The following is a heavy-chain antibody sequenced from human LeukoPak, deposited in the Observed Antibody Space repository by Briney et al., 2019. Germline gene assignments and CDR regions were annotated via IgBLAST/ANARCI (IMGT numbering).Heavy chain of an antibody. D-gene: IGHD6-19*01. Sequence: GGSLRLSCSASGFTFSSYAMHWVRQAPGKGLEYVSAISSNGGSTYYADSVKGRFTISRDNSKTTLYLQMSSLRAEDTAVYYCVKDRCRGWPKDGMDVWGQGTTVTVSS. J-gene: IGHJ6*02. CDR2: ISSNGGST. CDR1: GFTFSSYA. V-gene: IGHV3-64D*09. CDR3: VKDRCRGWPKDGMDV.